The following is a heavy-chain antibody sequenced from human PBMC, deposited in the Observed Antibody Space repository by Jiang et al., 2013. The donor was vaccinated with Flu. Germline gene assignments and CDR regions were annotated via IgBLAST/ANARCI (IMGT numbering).Heavy chain of an antibody. CDR3: ARVPSGYSYGPFDY. CDR2: INVGNGNT. CDR1: GYTFTSYA. V-gene: IGHV1-3*01. J-gene: IGHJ4*02. D-gene: IGHD5-18*01. Sequence: GAEVKKPGASVKVSCKASGYTFTSYAMHWVRQAPGQRLEWMGWINVGNGNTKYSQKFQGRVTITRDTSASTAYMELSSLRSEDTAVYYCARVPSGYSYGPFDYWGQGTLVTVSS.